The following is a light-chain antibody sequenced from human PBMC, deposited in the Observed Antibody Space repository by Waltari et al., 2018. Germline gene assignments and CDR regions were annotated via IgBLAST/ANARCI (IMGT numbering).Light chain of an antibody. CDR1: SSDVGGYTY. CDR2: DVN. V-gene: IGLV2-14*01. CDR3: SSYTSGSTLVI. J-gene: IGLJ2*01. Sequence: QSALTQPASVSGSPGQSITISCPGTSSDVGGYTYVSWYQQYPGKAPKPMISDVNHRPSGVSDRFSGSKSGNTASLTISGLQAEDEADYYCSSYTSGSTLVIFGGGTKLTVL.